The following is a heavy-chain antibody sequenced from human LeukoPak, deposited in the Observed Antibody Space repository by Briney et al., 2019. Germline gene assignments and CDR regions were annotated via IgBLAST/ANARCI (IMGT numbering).Heavy chain of an antibody. V-gene: IGHV4-39*07. D-gene: IGHD2-21*02. CDR3: ARDSDPYCGGDCRPFDY. Sequence: KASETLSLTCTVSGGSISSSSYYWGWIRQPPGKGLEWIGIIYYSGSTYYNPSLKSRVTISVGTSKNQFSLKVSSVTAADTAVYYCARDSDPYCGGDCRPFDYWGQGTLVTVSS. CDR1: GGSISSSSYY. J-gene: IGHJ4*02. CDR2: IYYSGST.